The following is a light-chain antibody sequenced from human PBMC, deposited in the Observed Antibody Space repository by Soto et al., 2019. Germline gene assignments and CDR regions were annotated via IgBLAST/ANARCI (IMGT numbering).Light chain of an antibody. CDR1: QTISSW. J-gene: IGKJ4*01. CDR2: KAS. V-gene: IGKV1-5*03. CDR3: QQYDDRPLT. Sequence: DLQMTQSPSTLSGSVGDRVTITCRASQTISSWLAWYQQKPGKAPKLLIYKASTLKSGVPSRFSGSGSGTEFTLTTSSLQPDDFATYYCQQYDDRPLTFGGGTKVDI.